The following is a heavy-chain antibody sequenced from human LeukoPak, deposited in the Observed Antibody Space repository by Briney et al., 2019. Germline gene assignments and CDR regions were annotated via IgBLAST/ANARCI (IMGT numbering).Heavy chain of an antibody. CDR1: GFTFSTYG. D-gene: IGHD2-8*02. J-gene: IGHJ4*02. CDR2: ISNDGNKK. V-gene: IGHV3-30*18. CDR3: AKEGWDKSYWYGRIDY. Sequence: GRSLRLSCAATGFTFSTYGMHWVRQAPGKGLEWVAAISNDGNKKYYADSVKGRFTISRDNPKNTLFLQMNSLRAEDTAVYYCAKEGWDKSYWYGRIDYWGQGTLVTVSS.